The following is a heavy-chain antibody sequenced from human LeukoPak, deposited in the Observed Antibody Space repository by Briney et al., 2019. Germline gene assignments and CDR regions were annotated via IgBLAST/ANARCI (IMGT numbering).Heavy chain of an antibody. D-gene: IGHD2-21*02. CDR3: ARGPRVVVTTNWFDP. CDR2: MNPNSGNT. CDR1: GYTFTSYD. J-gene: IGHJ5*02. V-gene: IGHV1-8*01. Sequence: ASVKVSCMASGYTFTSYDINWVRQATGQGLEWMGWMNPNSGNTGYAQKFQGRVTMTRNTSISTAYMELSSLRSEDTAVYYCARGPRVVVTTNWFDPWGQGTLVTVSS.